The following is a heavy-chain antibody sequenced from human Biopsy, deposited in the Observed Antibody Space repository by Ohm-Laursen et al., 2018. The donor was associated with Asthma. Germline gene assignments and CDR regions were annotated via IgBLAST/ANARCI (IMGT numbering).Heavy chain of an antibody. J-gene: IGHJ4*01. CDR2: ISGVSRYK. V-gene: IGHV3-21*01. Sequence: SLRLSCTASGFDFIDYTMNWVRQAPGKGLEWVSSISGVSRYKYYSDSLRGRVTISRDNAKRTLHLQMSSPRAEDTAVYFCARDFTIGSGSPFHFWGPGTLVTVSS. CDR3: ARDFTIGSGSPFHF. CDR1: GFDFIDYT. D-gene: IGHD3-10*01.